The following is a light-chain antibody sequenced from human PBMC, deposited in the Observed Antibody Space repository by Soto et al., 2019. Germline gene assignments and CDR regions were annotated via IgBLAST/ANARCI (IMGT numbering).Light chain of an antibody. CDR2: DAS. CDR1: QSIDTW. V-gene: IGKV3-20*01. CDR3: QQYGSSPHSQT. J-gene: IGKJ1*01. Sequence: TQSPSILTASVGDRVTITCRASQSIDTWLAWHQQKPGQAPRLLIFDASYRATGIPDRFSGSGSGTDFTLTISRLEPEDFAVYYCQQYGSSPHSQTFGQGTKVDIK.